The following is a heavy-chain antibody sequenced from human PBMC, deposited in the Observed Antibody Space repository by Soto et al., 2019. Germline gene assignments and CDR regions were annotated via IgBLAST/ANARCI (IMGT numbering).Heavy chain of an antibody. CDR2: IIHIFGTA. Sequence: QVQLVQSGAGGKKPGSSVKVSCKASGGTFSSYAISWLRQAPGQGLQWMGGIIHIFGTANYAQKFQGRVTITADESTRTAYMELSSLRSEDTAVYYCARHVPAAGYYYGMDVWGQGTTVTVSS. CDR3: ARHVPAAGYYYGMDV. J-gene: IGHJ6*02. CDR1: GGTFSSYA. V-gene: IGHV1-69*12. D-gene: IGHD2-2*01.